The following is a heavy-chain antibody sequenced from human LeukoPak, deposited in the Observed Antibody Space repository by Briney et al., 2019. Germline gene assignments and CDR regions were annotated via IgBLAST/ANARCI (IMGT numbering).Heavy chain of an antibody. V-gene: IGHV4-61*02. D-gene: IGHD3-22*01. CDR3: AREQDYYDGGGYAGGDY. J-gene: IGHJ4*02. CDR2: IYTSGST. CDR1: GGSISSGSYY. Sequence: PSQTLSLTCTVSGGSISSGSYYWSWIRQPAGKGLEWIGRIYTSGSTNYNPSLKSRVTISVDTSKNQFSLKLSSVTAADTAVYFCAREQDYYDGGGYAGGDYWGQGTLVIVSS.